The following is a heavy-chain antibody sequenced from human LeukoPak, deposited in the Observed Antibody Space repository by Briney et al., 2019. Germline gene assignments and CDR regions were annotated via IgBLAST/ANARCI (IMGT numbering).Heavy chain of an antibody. D-gene: IGHD3-3*01. CDR2: IYHSGST. J-gene: IGHJ4*02. Sequence: SETLSLTCAVSGYSISSGYYWGWVRQPPGKGLEWIGSIYHSGSTNYNPSLKSRVTISVDTSENQFSLNLSSVTAADTAVYYCARHGVTIFGVEFDYWGQGTLVTVSS. CDR1: GYSISSGYY. CDR3: ARHGVTIFGVEFDY. V-gene: IGHV4-38-2*01.